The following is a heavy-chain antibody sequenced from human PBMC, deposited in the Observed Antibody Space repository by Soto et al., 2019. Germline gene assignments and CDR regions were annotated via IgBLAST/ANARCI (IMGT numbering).Heavy chain of an antibody. J-gene: IGHJ6*04. V-gene: IGHV3-23*01. CDR3: AKGVYDFWSGPYSTAAV. Sequence: PGGSLRLSCAASGFTLSSYAMSWVRQAPGKGLEWVLVISGSGGNKHSADSVKGRFTISRDNSKNTLYLQMNSLRAEDTAVYYCAKGVYDFWSGPYSTAAVWGKGTTVTVSS. D-gene: IGHD3-3*01. CDR1: GFTLSSYA. CDR2: ISGSGGNK.